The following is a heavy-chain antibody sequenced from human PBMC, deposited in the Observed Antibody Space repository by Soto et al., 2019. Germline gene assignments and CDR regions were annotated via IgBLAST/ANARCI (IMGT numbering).Heavy chain of an antibody. D-gene: IGHD2-15*01. Sequence: GGSLRLSCAASGFTFSSYAMSWVRQAPGKGLEWVSAISGSGGSTYYAGSVKGRFTISRDNSKNTLYLQMNSLRAEDAAVYYCAKQADVVVVAASDYWGQGTLVTVSS. CDR1: GFTFSSYA. CDR2: ISGSGGST. CDR3: AKQADVVVVAASDY. J-gene: IGHJ4*02. V-gene: IGHV3-23*01.